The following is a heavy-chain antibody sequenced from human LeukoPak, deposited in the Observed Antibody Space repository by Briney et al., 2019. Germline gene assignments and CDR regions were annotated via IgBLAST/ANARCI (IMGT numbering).Heavy chain of an antibody. J-gene: IGHJ4*02. D-gene: IGHD6-19*01. CDR3: TTEGTVAAIYYYFDY. Sequence: GGSLRLSCAASGFTFSSYWMSWVRQAPGKGLEWVGRIKSKTDGGTTDYAAPVKGRFTISRDDSKNTLYLQMNSLKTEDTAVYYCTTEGTVAAIYYYFDYWGQGTLVTVSS. V-gene: IGHV3-15*01. CDR1: GFTFSSYW. CDR2: IKSKTDGGTT.